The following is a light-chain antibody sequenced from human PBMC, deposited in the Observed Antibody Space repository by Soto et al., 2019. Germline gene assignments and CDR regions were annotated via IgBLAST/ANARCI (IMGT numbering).Light chain of an antibody. CDR2: DVT. Sequence: QSALSQPASVSGSPGQTITISCTGTSSDVGGYNAVSWYQHHPGKAPKLIIYDVTHRPSGVSDRFSASKSGNTASLTISGLQAEDEADYYCNSVRVSHLYVFGTGTKVTVL. J-gene: IGLJ1*01. CDR3: NSVRVSHLYV. CDR1: SSDVGGYNA. V-gene: IGLV2-14*03.